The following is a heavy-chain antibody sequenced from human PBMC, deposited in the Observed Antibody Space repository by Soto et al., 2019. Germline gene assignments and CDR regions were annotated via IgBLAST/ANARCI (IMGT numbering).Heavy chain of an antibody. CDR1: GGSFSGYY. CDR3: ARAHSYYYGSGRLGY. J-gene: IGHJ4*02. D-gene: IGHD3-10*01. V-gene: IGHV4-34*01. Sequence: TLSLTCAVYGGSFSGYYWSWIRQPPWKGLEWIGEINHSGSTNYNPSLKSRVTISVDTSKNQFSLKLSSVTAADTAVYYCARAHSYYYGSGRLGYWGQGTLVTVSS. CDR2: INHSGST.